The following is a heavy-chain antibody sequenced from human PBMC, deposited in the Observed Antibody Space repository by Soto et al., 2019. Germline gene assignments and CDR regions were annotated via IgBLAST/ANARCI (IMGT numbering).Heavy chain of an antibody. J-gene: IGHJ5*02. D-gene: IGHD2-2*01. CDR2: INPSGGST. CDR3: ARAITSCYVCGDWFDP. CDR1: GYTFTSYY. Sequence: ASVKVSCKASGYTFTSYYMHWVRQAPGQGLEWMGIINPSGGSTSYAQKFQGRVTMTRDTSTSTVYMELSSLRSEDTAVYYCARAITSCYVCGDWFDPWGQGTLVTVSS. V-gene: IGHV1-46*03.